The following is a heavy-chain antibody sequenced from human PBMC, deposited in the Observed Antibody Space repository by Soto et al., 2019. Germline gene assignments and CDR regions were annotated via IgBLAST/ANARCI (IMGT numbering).Heavy chain of an antibody. D-gene: IGHD7-27*01. V-gene: IGHV3-53*04. CDR1: GFTVSSNY. CDR3: ARDPATNWGSPWYFDL. CDR2: IYSGGST. J-gene: IGHJ2*01. Sequence: EVQLVESGGGLVQPGGSLRLSCAASGFTVSSNYMSWVRQAPGKGLECVSVIYSGGSTYYADSVKGRFTISRHNSKNTLYLQMNSLRAEDTAVYYCARDPATNWGSPWYFDLWGRGTLVTVSS.